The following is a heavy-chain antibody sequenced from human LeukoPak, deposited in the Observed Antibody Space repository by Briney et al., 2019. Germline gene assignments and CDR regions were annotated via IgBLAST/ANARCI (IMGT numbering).Heavy chain of an antibody. CDR3: ARAVLRGVIKGYYFDY. Sequence: ASVKVSCKASGHTFTSYDINWVRQATGQGLEWMGWMNPNSGNTGYAQKFQGRVTMTRNTSISTAYMELSSLRSEDTAVYYCARAVLRGVIKGYYFDYWGQGTLVTVSS. J-gene: IGHJ4*02. D-gene: IGHD3-10*01. CDR1: GHTFTSYD. V-gene: IGHV1-8*01. CDR2: MNPNSGNT.